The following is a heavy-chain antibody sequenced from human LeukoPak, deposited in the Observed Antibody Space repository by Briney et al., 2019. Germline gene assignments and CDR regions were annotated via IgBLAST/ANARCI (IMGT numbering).Heavy chain of an antibody. CDR3: ARESGGNTPYYFDY. CDR1: GFTFSSYA. D-gene: IGHD2-2*02. Sequence: GRSLRLSCAASGFTFSSYAMHWVRQAPGKGLEWVAVISYDGSNKYYADSVKGRFTISRDNSKNTLYLQMNSLRAEDTAVYYCARESGGNTPYYFDYWGQGTLVNVSS. V-gene: IGHV3-30*04. J-gene: IGHJ4*02. CDR2: ISYDGSNK.